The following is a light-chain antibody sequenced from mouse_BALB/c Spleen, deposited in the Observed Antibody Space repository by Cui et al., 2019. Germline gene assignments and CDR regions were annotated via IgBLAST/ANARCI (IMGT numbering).Light chain of an antibody. CDR3: QQWSSNPYT. V-gene: IGKV4-68*01. CDR1: SSVSY. J-gene: IGKJ2*01. Sequence: QIVLTQSPALMSASPGEKVTMTCSASSSVSYMYWYKQKPRSSPKPWIYLTSDLASGVPARVSGSGSGTSYSLTISSMEAEDAATYYCQQWSSNPYTFGGGTKLEIK. CDR2: LTS.